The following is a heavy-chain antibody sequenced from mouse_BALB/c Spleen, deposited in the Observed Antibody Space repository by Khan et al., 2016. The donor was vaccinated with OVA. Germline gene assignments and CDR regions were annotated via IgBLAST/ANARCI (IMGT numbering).Heavy chain of an antibody. CDR1: GYSITSDYA. CDR2: LSYSGNT. CDR3: ARVCGGDFDY. V-gene: IGHV3-2*02. Sequence: QLEESGPGLVKPSQSLSLTCTVTGYSITSDYAWNWIRQFPGNKLEWMGYLSYSGNTNYNPSLYSRISITRDTSKNQFFLQLNSLTTEDTASYCCARVCGGDFDYWGQGTTLTVSS. J-gene: IGHJ2*01.